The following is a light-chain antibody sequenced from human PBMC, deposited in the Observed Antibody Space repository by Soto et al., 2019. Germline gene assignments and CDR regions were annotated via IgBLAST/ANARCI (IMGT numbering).Light chain of an antibody. CDR1: QTVTGTY. CDR3: QHFGSSLWT. V-gene: IGKV3-20*01. J-gene: IGKJ1*01. CDR2: DAS. Sequence: EVVLAQSPGTLSLSPGERATLSCRASQTVTGTYLAWYQQKPGQAPRLLIYDASIRATGIPDRFSGSGYGTDFTLTISRLEPEDFAVYYCQHFGSSLWTFGQGTRVEIK.